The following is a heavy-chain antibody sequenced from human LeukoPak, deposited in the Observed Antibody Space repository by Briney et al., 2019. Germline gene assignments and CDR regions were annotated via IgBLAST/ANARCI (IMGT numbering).Heavy chain of an antibody. CDR3: ARARWVTEYHYGSGSYDY. V-gene: IGHV4-59*08. J-gene: IGHJ4*02. Sequence: SETLSLTCTVSGGSISSYYWSWIRQPPGKGLEWIGYIYYSGSTNYNPSLKSRVTISVDTSKNQFSLKLSSVTAADTAVYYCARARWVTEYHYGSGSYDYWGQGTLVTVSS. D-gene: IGHD3-10*01. CDR2: IYYSGST. CDR1: GGSISSYY.